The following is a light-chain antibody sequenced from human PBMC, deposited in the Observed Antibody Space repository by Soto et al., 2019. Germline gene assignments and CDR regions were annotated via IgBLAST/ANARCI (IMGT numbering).Light chain of an antibody. CDR3: SSNAGSLHV. Sequence: QSALTQPRSVSGSPGQSVTISCTGTSSDVGAYNYVSWYQQHPGKAPKVMISDVNRRPSGVPDRFSGSKSGNTASLTISGLQAEDEADYYCSSNAGSLHVFGTGTKVTVL. CDR1: SSDVGAYNY. V-gene: IGLV2-11*01. J-gene: IGLJ1*01. CDR2: DVN.